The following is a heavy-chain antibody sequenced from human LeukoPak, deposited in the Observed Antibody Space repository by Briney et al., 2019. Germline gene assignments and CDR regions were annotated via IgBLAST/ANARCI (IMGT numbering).Heavy chain of an antibody. CDR1: GYTFTSYG. J-gene: IGHJ4*02. CDR3: ARREEYDILTGSLDY. V-gene: IGHV1-18*04. Sequence: GASVKVSCKASGYTFTSYGISWVRQAPGQGLEWMGWISAYNGNTNYAQKLQGRVTMTTDTSPSTAYMELRSLRSDDTAVYYCARREEYDILTGSLDYWGQGTLVTVSS. CDR2: ISAYNGNT. D-gene: IGHD3-9*01.